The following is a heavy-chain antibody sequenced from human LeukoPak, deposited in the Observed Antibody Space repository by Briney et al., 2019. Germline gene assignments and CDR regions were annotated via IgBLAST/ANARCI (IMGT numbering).Heavy chain of an antibody. Sequence: GESLKISCKGSGYSFTSYWIGWVRQMPGKGLEWMGIIYPGDSDTRYSPSFQGQVTISADKSTNTAYLQWRGLKASDTAMYYCARVDYYDSSGFSGSAYWGQGTLVTVSS. V-gene: IGHV5-51*01. D-gene: IGHD3-22*01. CDR1: GYSFTSYW. CDR2: IYPGDSDT. CDR3: ARVDYYDSSGFSGSAY. J-gene: IGHJ4*02.